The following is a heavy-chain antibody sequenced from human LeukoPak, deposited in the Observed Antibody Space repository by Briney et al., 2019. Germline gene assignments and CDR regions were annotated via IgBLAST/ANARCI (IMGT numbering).Heavy chain of an antibody. V-gene: IGHV4-31*03. J-gene: IGHJ4*02. CDR3: ARGDNWGAAGTDY. D-gene: IGHD6-13*01. CDR1: GGSISSGGYY. CDR2: IYYSGST. Sequence: SETLSLTCTVSGGSISSGGYYWSWIRQHPGKGLEWIGYIYYSGSTYYDPSLKSRVTISVDTSKNQFSLKLSSVTAADTAVYYCARGDNWGAAGTDYWGQGTLVTVSS.